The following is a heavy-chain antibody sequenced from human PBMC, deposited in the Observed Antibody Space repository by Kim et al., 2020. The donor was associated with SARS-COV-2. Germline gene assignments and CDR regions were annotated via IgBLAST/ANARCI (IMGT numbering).Heavy chain of an antibody. J-gene: IGHJ4*02. CDR1: GFTFSSYG. Sequence: GGSLRLSCAASGFTFSSYGMHWVRQAPGKGLEWVAVISYDGSNKYYADSVKGRFTISRDNSKNTLYLQMNSLRAEDTAVYYCAREPEEDIVVVPAAMSFDYWGPGTLVTVSS. CDR3: AREPEEDIVVVPAAMSFDY. CDR2: ISYDGSNK. V-gene: IGHV3-33*05. D-gene: IGHD2-2*01.